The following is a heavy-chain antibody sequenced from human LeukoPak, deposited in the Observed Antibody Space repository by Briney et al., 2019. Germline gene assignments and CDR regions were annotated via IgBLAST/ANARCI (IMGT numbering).Heavy chain of an antibody. D-gene: IGHD2-15*01. Sequence: VASVKVSCKASGYTFTSYDINWVRQATGQGLEWMGWMNPNSGNTGYAQKFQGRVTMTRNTSISTAYMELSSLRSEDTAVYYCAREGYCSGGSCYYFDYWGQGTLVTVSS. J-gene: IGHJ4*02. V-gene: IGHV1-8*01. CDR3: AREGYCSGGSCYYFDY. CDR2: MNPNSGNT. CDR1: GYTFTSYD.